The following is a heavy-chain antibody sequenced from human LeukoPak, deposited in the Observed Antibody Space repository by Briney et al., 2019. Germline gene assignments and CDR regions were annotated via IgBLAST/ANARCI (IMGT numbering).Heavy chain of an antibody. CDR2: I. J-gene: IGHJ4*02. CDR3: AKERGKGRWLQFLAY. D-gene: IGHD5-24*01. V-gene: IGHV3-21*01. Sequence: IYYVDSLKGRSTISRDNAKNSLYLQMNGLRAEDTAVYYCAKERGKGRWLQFLAYWGQGTLVTVSS.